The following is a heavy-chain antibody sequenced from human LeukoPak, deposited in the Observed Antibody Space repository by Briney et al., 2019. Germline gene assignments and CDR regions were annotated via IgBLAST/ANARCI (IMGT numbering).Heavy chain of an antibody. CDR2: ISGSGGGT. CDR1: GFTFSSYA. J-gene: IGHJ4*02. D-gene: IGHD3-22*01. Sequence: PGGSLRLSCAASGFTFSSYAMSWVRQAPGKGLEWVSAISGSGGGTYYADSVKGRFTISRDNSKNTLYLQMNSLRAENTAVYYCATRGTYYYDNSGYWGFDYWGQGTLVTVSS. CDR3: ATRGTYYYDNSGYWGFDY. V-gene: IGHV3-23*01.